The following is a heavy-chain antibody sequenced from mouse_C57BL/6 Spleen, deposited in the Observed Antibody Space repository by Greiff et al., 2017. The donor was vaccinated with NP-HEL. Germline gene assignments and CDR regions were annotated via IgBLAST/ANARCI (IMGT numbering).Heavy chain of an antibody. CDR1: GYTFTDYY. V-gene: IGHV1-26*01. CDR2: INPKNGGT. CDR3: AITTVGDY. D-gene: IGHD1-1*01. Sequence: EVQLQQSGPELVKPGASVKISCKASGYTFTDYYMNWVKQSHGKSLEWIGDINPKNGGTSYNQKFKGKATLTVDKSSSTAYMELRSLTSEDSAVYYCAITTVGDYWGQGTTLTVSS. J-gene: IGHJ2*01.